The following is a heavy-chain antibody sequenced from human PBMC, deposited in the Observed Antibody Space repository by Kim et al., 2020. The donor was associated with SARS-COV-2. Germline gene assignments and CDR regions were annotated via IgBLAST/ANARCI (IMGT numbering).Heavy chain of an antibody. D-gene: IGHD6-19*01. CDR1: GFTFTSYG. Sequence: GGSLRLSCAASGFTFTSYGMHWVRQAPGKGLEWVALISFDGSSRYYADSVKGRFTISRDNSKSTLDLQMNSLRADDTAVYYCAKLYFGDGSGWSDYWGQG. CDR2: ISFDGSSR. V-gene: IGHV3-30*18. CDR3: AKLYFGDGSGWSDY. J-gene: IGHJ4*02.